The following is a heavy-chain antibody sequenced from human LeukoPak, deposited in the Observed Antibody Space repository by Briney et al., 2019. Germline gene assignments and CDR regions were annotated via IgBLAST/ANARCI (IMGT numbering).Heavy chain of an antibody. CDR3: ARAAYLATSYYYYYYGMDV. CDR1: GDSVSSNIAA. J-gene: IGHJ6*02. D-gene: IGHD5-12*01. CDR2: TYYRSKWYN. V-gene: IGHV6-1*01. Sequence: SQTLSLTCAISGDSVSSNIAAWNWIRQSPSRGLEWLGRTYYRSKWYNDYAVSVKSRITINPDTSKNQFSLQLNSVTPEDTAVYYCARAAYLATSYYYYYYGMDVWGQGTTVTVSS.